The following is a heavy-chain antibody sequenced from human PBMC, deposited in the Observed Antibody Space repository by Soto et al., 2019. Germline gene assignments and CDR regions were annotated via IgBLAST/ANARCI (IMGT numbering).Heavy chain of an antibody. V-gene: IGHV4-34*01. CDR1: GGSFSGYY. J-gene: IGHJ6*02. CDR2: INHSGST. D-gene: IGHD3-10*01. Sequence: PSETLSLTCAVYGGSFSGYYWSWIRQPPGKGLEWIGEINHSGSTNYNPSLKSRVTISVDTSKNQFSLKLSSVTAADTAVYYCARIPGYYYGSGGRERYYYYGMDVWGQGTTVTVSS. CDR3: ARIPGYYYGSGGRERYYYYGMDV.